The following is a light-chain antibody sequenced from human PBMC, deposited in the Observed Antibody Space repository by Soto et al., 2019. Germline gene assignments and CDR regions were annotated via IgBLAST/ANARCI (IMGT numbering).Light chain of an antibody. CDR1: QSVSSS. J-gene: IGKJ2*01. Sequence: EIVVTQSPATLSVSPGERVTLSCRASQSVSSSLAWYQQRPGQAPRLLIYDTSTRAAGISARFSGSGSGTEFTLTISSLQSEDFAVYYCHQYATSPYTFGQGTTLEIK. CDR2: DTS. V-gene: IGKV3-15*01. CDR3: HQYATSPYT.